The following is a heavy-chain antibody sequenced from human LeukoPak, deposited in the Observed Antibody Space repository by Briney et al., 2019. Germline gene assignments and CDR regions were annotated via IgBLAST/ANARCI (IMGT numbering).Heavy chain of an antibody. D-gene: IGHD3-10*01. CDR3: AKLPMRGRVTYYSSSGPDF. CDR2: ISGSGDSA. CDR1: GFTFSSYA. J-gene: IGHJ4*02. Sequence: PGGSLRLSCAASGFTFSSYAMSWVRQAPGKGLEWVSGISGSGDSAYYGDAVKGRFTIFRDNSENTLYLHMNSLRAEDTAVYYCAKLPMRGRVTYYSSSGPDFWGQGTRVTVSS. V-gene: IGHV3-23*01.